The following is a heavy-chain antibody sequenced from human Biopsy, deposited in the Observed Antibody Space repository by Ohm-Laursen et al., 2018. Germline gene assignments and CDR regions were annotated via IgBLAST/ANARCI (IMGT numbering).Heavy chain of an antibody. Sequence: GTLSLTCAVSGDSISSYYWSWIRQPPGKGLQWIGYVYYTGSTDYNPSLQSRVTISVDTSKNHFSLRLRSVTPADTAIYYCARDRGYYSDRTVPGYFDLWGRGTLVTVSS. V-gene: IGHV4-59*01. D-gene: IGHD3-22*01. CDR3: ARDRGYYSDRTVPGYFDL. J-gene: IGHJ2*01. CDR2: VYYTGST. CDR1: GDSISSYY.